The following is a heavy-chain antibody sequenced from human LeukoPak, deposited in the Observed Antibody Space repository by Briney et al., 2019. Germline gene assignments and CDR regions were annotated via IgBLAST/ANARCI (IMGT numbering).Heavy chain of an antibody. CDR2: IYYSGST. CDR3: ARDSPNNYYGSGRSFDY. D-gene: IGHD3-10*01. V-gene: IGHV4-39*07. CDR1: GGSISSSSYY. J-gene: IGHJ4*02. Sequence: SETLSLTCTVSGGSISSSSYYWGWIRQPPGKGLEWIGSIYYSGSTYYNPSLKSRVTISVDTSKNQFSLKLSSVTAADTAVYYCARDSPNNYYGSGRSFDYWGQGTLVTVSS.